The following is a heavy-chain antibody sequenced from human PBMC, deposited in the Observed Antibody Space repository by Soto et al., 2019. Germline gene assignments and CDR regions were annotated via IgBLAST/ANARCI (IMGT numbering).Heavy chain of an antibody. D-gene: IGHD5-12*01. V-gene: IGHV3-33*01. Sequence: SGGSLRLSCAASGFTFSSYGMHWVRQAPGKGLEWVAVIWYDGSNKYYADSVKGRFTISRDNSKNTLYLQMNSLRAEDTAVYYCARDLLDGYSGFTVDYWGQGTLVTVSS. J-gene: IGHJ4*02. CDR1: GFTFSSYG. CDR2: IWYDGSNK. CDR3: ARDLLDGYSGFTVDY.